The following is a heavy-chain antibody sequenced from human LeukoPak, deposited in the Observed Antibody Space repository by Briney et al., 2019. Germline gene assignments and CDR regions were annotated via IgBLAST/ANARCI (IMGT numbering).Heavy chain of an antibody. J-gene: IGHJ4*02. CDR1: GGSISSYY. D-gene: IGHD4-17*01. V-gene: IGHV4-4*07. CDR2: IYTSGST. Sequence: SETLSLTCTVSGGSISSYYWSWIRQPAGKGLEWIGRIYTSGSTNYNPSLKSRVTISVDTSKNQFSLKLSSVTAADTAVYYCARHATTVTINYAFDYWGQGTLVTVSS. CDR3: ARHATTVTINYAFDY.